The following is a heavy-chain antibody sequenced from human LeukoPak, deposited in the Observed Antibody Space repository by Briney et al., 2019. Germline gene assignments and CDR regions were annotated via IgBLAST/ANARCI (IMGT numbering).Heavy chain of an antibody. Sequence: SETLSLTCTVSGGSISSYYWSWIRQPPGKGLEWIGYIYYSGSTNYNPSLKSRVTISVDTSKNQFSLKLSSVTAADTAVYYCARGPPPTRYYYYYGMDVWGQGTTVTVSS. CDR2: IYYSGST. CDR3: ARGPPPTRYYYYYGMDV. J-gene: IGHJ6*02. V-gene: IGHV4-59*01. CDR1: GGSISSYY.